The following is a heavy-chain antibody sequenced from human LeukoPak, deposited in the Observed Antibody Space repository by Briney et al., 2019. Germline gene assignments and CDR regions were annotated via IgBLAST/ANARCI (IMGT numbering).Heavy chain of an antibody. CDR3: ARVRYCGGDCDSDKKWAFDI. D-gene: IGHD2-21*02. Sequence: ASVKVSCKASGYTFTGYYMHWVRQAPGQGLEWMGRINPNSGDTNYAQKFQGRVTMTRDTSISTAYMELSRLRSDDTAVYYCARVRYCGGDCDSDKKWAFDIWGQGTIVTVSS. CDR1: GYTFTGYY. CDR2: INPNSGDT. V-gene: IGHV1-2*06. J-gene: IGHJ3*02.